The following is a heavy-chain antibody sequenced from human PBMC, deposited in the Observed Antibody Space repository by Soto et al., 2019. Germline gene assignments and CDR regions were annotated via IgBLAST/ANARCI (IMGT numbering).Heavy chain of an antibody. Sequence: SVKVSCKASGGTFSSYAISWVRQAPGQGLEWMGGIIPIFGTANYAQKFQGRVTITADESTSTAYMELSSLRSEDTAVYYCARDRNYYGSGSYYMGYYYYGMDVWGQGTTVTVSS. D-gene: IGHD3-10*01. CDR1: GGTFSSYA. J-gene: IGHJ6*02. CDR2: IIPIFGTA. CDR3: ARDRNYYGSGSYYMGYYYYGMDV. V-gene: IGHV1-69*13.